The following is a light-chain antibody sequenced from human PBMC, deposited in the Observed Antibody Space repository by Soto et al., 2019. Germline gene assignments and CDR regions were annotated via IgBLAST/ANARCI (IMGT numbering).Light chain of an antibody. V-gene: IGLV1-40*01. J-gene: IGLJ3*02. CDR1: SSNIGAGYD. CDR2: GST. Sequence: QSVLTQPPSVSGAPGQRVTISCTGNSSNIGAGYDVHWYQQLPGTAPKLLIYGSTNRPSGVPDRFSGSKSGTSASLALTGLQAEDEADYYCQSSDSSLSGWVFGGGTKLTVL. CDR3: QSSDSSLSGWV.